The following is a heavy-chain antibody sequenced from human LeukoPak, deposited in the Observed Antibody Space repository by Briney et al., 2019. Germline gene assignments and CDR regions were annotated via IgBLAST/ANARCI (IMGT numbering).Heavy chain of an antibody. Sequence: ETLSLTCAVYGGSFSGYYWSWVRQAPGKGLEWVSGINWNGGSTGYADSVKGRFTISRDNAKNSLYVQMNSLRAEDTAVYYCARVITGYWGQGTLVTVSS. V-gene: IGHV3-20*04. CDR2: INWNGGST. CDR1: GGSFSGYY. J-gene: IGHJ4*02. CDR3: ARVITGY. D-gene: IGHD1-14*01.